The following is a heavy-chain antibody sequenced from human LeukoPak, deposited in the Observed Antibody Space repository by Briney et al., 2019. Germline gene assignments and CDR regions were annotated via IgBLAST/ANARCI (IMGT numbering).Heavy chain of an antibody. D-gene: IGHD3-22*01. CDR1: GGSISSYY. CDR3: ARTDTYYYDSSGHDAFDI. J-gene: IGHJ3*02. Sequence: SETLSLTCTVSGGSISSYYWSWIRQPPGKELEWIGYIYYSGSTNYNPSLKSRVTISVDTSKNQFSLKLSSVTAADTAVYYCARTDTYYYDSSGHDAFDIWGQGTMVTVSS. CDR2: IYYSGST. V-gene: IGHV4-59*08.